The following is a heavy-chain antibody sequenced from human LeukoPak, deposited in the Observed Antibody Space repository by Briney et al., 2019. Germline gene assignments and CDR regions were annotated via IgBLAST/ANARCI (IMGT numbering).Heavy chain of an antibody. CDR3: ARRSQYNWFDP. J-gene: IGHJ5*02. CDR1: GGSISSSSYY. V-gene: IGHV4-39*07. Sequence: SETLSLTCTVSGGSISSSSYYWGWIRQPPGKGLEYIASIYYSGSTYYNPSLKSRVTISVDTSKNQFSLKLSSVTAADTAVYYCARRSQYNWFDPWGQGTLVTVSS. CDR2: IYYSGST.